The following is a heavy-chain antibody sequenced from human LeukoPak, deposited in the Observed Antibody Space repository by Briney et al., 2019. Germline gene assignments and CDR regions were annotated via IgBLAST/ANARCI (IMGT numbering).Heavy chain of an antibody. Sequence: ASVKVSCKVSGYTLSDLSMHWVRQAPGKGLEWMGGFDPEDGETIYAQKFQGRVTMTEDTSTDTAYMELSSLRSEDTAVYYCATDQAPGWLTRYWGQGTLVTVSS. V-gene: IGHV1-24*01. D-gene: IGHD6-19*01. CDR2: FDPEDGET. CDR3: ATDQAPGWLTRY. CDR1: GYTLSDLS. J-gene: IGHJ4*02.